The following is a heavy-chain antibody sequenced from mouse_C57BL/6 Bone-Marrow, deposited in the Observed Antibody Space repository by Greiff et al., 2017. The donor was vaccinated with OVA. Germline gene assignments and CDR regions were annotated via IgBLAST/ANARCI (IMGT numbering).Heavy chain of an antibody. D-gene: IGHD4-1*01. CDR2: ISSGGSYT. Sequence: EVKLMESGGDLVKPGGSLKLSCAASGFTFSSYGMSWVRQTPDKRLEWVATISSGGSYTYYPDSVKGRFTIARDNAKNTLYLQMSSLKSEDTAMYYCARRGGTGFAYWGQGTLVTVSA. J-gene: IGHJ3*01. CDR3: ARRGGTGFAY. V-gene: IGHV5-6*02. CDR1: GFTFSSYG.